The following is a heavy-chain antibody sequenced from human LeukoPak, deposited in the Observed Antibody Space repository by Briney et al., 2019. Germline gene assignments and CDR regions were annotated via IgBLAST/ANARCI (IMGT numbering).Heavy chain of an antibody. CDR2: TYYRPKWYN. CDR1: GDSVSSNSAA. CDR3: ARELRYDNSDSGAF. Sequence: SQTLSLTCAISGDSVSSNSAAWDWIRQSPSRGLEWLGRTYYRPKWYNDYAVSVKSRITINPDTSKNQFSLKLTSVTAADTALYYCARELRYDNSDSGAFWGQGTVVTVSS. V-gene: IGHV6-1*01. J-gene: IGHJ3*01. D-gene: IGHD3-22*01.